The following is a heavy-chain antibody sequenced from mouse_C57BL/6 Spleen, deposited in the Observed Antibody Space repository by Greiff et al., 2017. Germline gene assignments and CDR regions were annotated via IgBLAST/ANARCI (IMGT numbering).Heavy chain of an antibody. J-gene: IGHJ3*01. D-gene: IGHD2-5*01. CDR2: LNPNNGGT. Sequence: EVQLQQSGPELVKPGASVKISCKASGYTFTDYYMNWVKQSHGKSLEWIGDLNPNNGGTSYNQKCTGNATLTVDKSYSTAYMELRSLTSEDSAVYYCARVHSNPFAYWGQGTLVTVSA. V-gene: IGHV1-26*01. CDR3: ARVHSNPFAY. CDR1: GYTFTDYY.